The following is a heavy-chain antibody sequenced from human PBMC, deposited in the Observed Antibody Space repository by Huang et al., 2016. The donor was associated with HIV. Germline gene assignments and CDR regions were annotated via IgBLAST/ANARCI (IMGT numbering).Heavy chain of an antibody. Sequence: QVQLQQWGAGLLTPSEPLSLTCAVNGGSFSGYYWSWIRQSPGKGLEWIGEINHSGSTNYNPYLKSRLTISVDTSKNQFSLKLSSVTAADTAVYYCARERMMSWLDDHDAFDIWGQGTMVTVSS. D-gene: IGHD1-1*01. V-gene: IGHV4-34*01. J-gene: IGHJ3*02. CDR2: INHSGST. CDR3: ARERMMSWLDDHDAFDI. CDR1: GGSFSGYY.